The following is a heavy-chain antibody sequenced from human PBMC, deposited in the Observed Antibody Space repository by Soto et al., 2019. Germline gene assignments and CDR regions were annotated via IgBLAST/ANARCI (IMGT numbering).Heavy chain of an antibody. D-gene: IGHD6-6*01. J-gene: IGHJ4*02. V-gene: IGHV3-30-3*01. CDR1: GFTFSSYS. CDR3: ARVYSSLDHGIDY. CDR2: ISYDGSNK. Sequence: PGRSLRLSCAAFGFTFSSYSMHWVRPAPGKGLEWVAVISYDGSNKYYADSEKGRFTISRDNSKNTLYLQMNSLTPEDTAVYYCARVYSSLDHGIDYWGQGTLVTVSS.